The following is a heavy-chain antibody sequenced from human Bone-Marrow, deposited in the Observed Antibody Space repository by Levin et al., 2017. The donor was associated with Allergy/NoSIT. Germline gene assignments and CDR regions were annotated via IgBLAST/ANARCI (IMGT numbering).Heavy chain of an antibody. CDR2: IIPIFDTT. D-gene: IGHD2-21*01. CDR3: ARLFDGSNM. J-gene: IGHJ3*02. CDR1: GGTFSNYA. V-gene: IGHV1-69*13. Sequence: SVKVSCKASGGTFSNYAVSWVRRAPGQGLEYMGGIIPIFDTTKYAQKFQGRLTITADESTGTVYMELTSLRSEDTDLYYCARLFDGSNMWGQGTLITVSS.